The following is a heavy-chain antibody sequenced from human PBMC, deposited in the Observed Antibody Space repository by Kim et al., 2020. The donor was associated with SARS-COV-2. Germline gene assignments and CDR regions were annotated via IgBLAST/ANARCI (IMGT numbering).Heavy chain of an antibody. J-gene: IGHJ4*02. D-gene: IGHD1-26*01. V-gene: IGHV4-4*09. Sequence: NYNPALRSRVTISVDTSKNQSSLKLSSVTAADTAVYYCAGTARGANFDYWGRGALVTVSS. CDR3: AGTARGANFDY.